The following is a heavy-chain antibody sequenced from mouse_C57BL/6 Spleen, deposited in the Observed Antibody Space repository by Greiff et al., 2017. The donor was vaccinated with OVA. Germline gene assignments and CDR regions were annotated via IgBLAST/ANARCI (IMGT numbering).Heavy chain of an antibody. CDR1: GFNIKDYY. J-gene: IGHJ3*01. V-gene: IGHV14-2*01. CDR2: IDPEDGET. CDR3: ARMAAQATSFAY. D-gene: IGHD3-2*02. Sequence: EVKLMESGAELVKPGASVKLSCTASGFNIKDYYMHWVKQRTEQGLEWIGRIDPEDGETKYSPKFQGKATITADTSSNTAYLQLSSLTSEDTAVYYWARMAAQATSFAYWGKGTLVTVSA.